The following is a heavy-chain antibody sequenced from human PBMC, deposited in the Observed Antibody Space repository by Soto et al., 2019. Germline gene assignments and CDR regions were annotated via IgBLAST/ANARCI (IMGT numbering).Heavy chain of an antibody. V-gene: IGHV1-2*02. D-gene: IGHD6-13*01. Sequence: ASVKVSCKASGYTFTGYYMYWVRQAPGQGLEWMGWINPNSGGTNYAQKFQGRVTMTRDTSISTAYMELSRLRSDDTAVYYCASGLAAAGTWYFDLWGRGNLVTVSS. J-gene: IGHJ2*01. CDR3: ASGLAAAGTWYFDL. CDR1: GYTFTGYY. CDR2: INPNSGGT.